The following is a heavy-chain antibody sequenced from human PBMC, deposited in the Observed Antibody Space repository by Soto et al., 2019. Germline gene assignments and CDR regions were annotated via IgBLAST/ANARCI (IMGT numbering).Heavy chain of an antibody. Sequence: ASVKVSCEASGYTFTSYDINWVRQATGQWLEWMGWMNPNSGNTGYAQKFQGRVTMTRNTSISTAYMELSSLRSEDTAVYYCARYSRVWGSYRKYNWFDPWGQGTLVTV. V-gene: IGHV1-8*01. D-gene: IGHD3-16*02. CDR2: MNPNSGNT. CDR1: GYTFTSYD. CDR3: ARYSRVWGSYRKYNWFDP. J-gene: IGHJ5*02.